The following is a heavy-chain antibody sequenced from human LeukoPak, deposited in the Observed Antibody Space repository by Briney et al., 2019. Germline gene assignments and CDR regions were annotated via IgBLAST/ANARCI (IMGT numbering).Heavy chain of an antibody. CDR1: GFTFTSYW. J-gene: IGHJ4*02. CDR2: INSDGSTT. CDR3: ARDTTMVRGLYDY. Sequence: GGSLRLSCAASGFTFTSYWMHWVRHTPGKGRVWVSRINSDGSTTIYADSVKGRFTISRDNAKNTLYLQMNSLRAEDTAVYYCARDTTMVRGLYDYWGQGTLVTVSS. V-gene: IGHV3-74*01. D-gene: IGHD3-10*01.